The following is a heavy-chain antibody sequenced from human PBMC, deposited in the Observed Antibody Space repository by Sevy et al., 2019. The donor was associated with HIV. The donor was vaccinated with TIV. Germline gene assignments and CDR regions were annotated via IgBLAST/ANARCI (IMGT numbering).Heavy chain of an antibody. CDR2: IYWDDDK. CDR1: GFSLSTSGVG. D-gene: IGHD6-13*01. Sequence: SGPTLVNPTQTLTLTCTFSGFSLSTSGVGVGWIRQPPGKALEWLALIYWDDDKRYSPSLKSRLTITKDTSKNQVVLTMTNMDPVDTATYYCAHRPKPPLFIAAADSNWFDPWGQGTLVTVSS. V-gene: IGHV2-5*02. CDR3: AHRPKPPLFIAAADSNWFDP. J-gene: IGHJ5*02.